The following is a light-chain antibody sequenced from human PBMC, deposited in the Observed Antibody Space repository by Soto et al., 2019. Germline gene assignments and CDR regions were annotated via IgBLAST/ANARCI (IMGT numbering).Light chain of an antibody. CDR1: QSVSNNY. CDR2: GSS. Sequence: EIVLTQSPGTLSLSPGERATLSCRASQSVSNNYIAWFQQKPGQAPRLLIFGSSDRATGIPDRFSGSGSGTDFTLTISSLQAEGGPVYYCHQYGSSPPYTFGQGTYLEIK. CDR3: HQYGSSPPYT. V-gene: IGKV3-20*01. J-gene: IGKJ2*01.